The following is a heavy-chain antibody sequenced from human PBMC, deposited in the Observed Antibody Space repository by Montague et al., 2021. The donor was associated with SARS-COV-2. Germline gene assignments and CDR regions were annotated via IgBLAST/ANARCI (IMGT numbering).Heavy chain of an antibody. D-gene: IGHD3-10*02. CDR1: GFPISSGNY. CDR2: IYHSGCT. J-gene: IGHJ5*02. V-gene: IGHV4-38-2*02. Sequence: SETLSLTCSVTGFPISSGNYWGWVRQSPGKGPEWIGSIYHSGCTSYNPSLRSRVTISVDTAKNQFSLKLSSVTAADTAVYYCVSVSYYYVRNDHTLGWFDPWGQGSLVTVSS. CDR3: VSVSYYYVRNDHTLGWFDP.